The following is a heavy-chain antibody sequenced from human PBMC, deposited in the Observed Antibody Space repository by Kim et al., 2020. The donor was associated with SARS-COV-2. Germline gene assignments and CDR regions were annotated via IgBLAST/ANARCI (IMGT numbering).Heavy chain of an antibody. V-gene: IGHV4-61*01. CDR3: ARERERSVYCSGGSCYSDNWFDP. CDR2: IYYSGST. J-gene: IGHJ5*02. Sequence: SETLSLTCTVSGGSVSSGSYYWSWIRQPPGKGLEWIGYIYYSGSTNYNPSLKSRVTISVDTSKNQFSLKLSSVTAADTAVYYCARERERSVYCSGGSCYSDNWFDPWGQGTLVTVSS. D-gene: IGHD2-15*01. CDR1: GGSVSSGSYY.